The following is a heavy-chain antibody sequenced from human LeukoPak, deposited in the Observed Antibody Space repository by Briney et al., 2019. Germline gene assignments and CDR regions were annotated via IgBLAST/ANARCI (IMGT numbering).Heavy chain of an antibody. CDR1: GFTFSSYG. J-gene: IGHJ6*02. Sequence: PGGSLRLSCAASGFTFSSYGMRWVRQAPGKGLEWVAVISYDGSNKYYADSVKGRFTISRDNSKNTLYLQMNSLRAEDTAVYYCAKGDFDSSGYYYVFNYYYGMDVWGQGTTVTVSS. V-gene: IGHV3-30*18. D-gene: IGHD3-22*01. CDR3: AKGDFDSSGYYYVFNYYYGMDV. CDR2: ISYDGSNK.